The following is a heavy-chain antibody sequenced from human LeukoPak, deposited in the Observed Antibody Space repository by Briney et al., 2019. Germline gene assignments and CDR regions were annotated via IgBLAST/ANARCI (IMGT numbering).Heavy chain of an antibody. CDR1: GFTFSSYA. V-gene: IGHV3-23*01. CDR3: ATGGFGELLNYFDF. D-gene: IGHD3-10*01. CDR2: ISGSGSRT. J-gene: IGHJ4*02. Sequence: GGSLRLSCAASGFTFSSYAMSWVRQTPGKGLEWVSAISGSGSRTYYADSVRGRFTISRDKSKNTLYLQMNSLRADDTAIYYCATGGFGELLNYFDFWGQGTLVTVSS.